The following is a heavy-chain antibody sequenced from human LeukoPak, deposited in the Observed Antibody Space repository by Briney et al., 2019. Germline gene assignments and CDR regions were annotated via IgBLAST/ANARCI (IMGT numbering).Heavy chain of an antibody. CDR1: GYTFTSYD. V-gene: IGHV1-8*01. CDR2: MNPNSGIT. Sequence: GASVKVSCKASGYTFTSYDINWVRQATGQGLEWMGWMNPNSGITGYAQKFQGRVTMTRNTSISTAYVELSSLRSEDTAVYYCARVTGGVIVVVDAFDIWGQGTMVTVSS. CDR3: ARVTGGVIVVVDAFDI. J-gene: IGHJ3*02. D-gene: IGHD3-22*01.